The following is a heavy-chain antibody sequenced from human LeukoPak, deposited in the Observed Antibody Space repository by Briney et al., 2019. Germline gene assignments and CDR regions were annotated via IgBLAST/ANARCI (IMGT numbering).Heavy chain of an antibody. CDR3: VRDWEGFNFDI. CDR1: GGSVTSYY. CDR2: IHNSGGT. D-gene: IGHD1-26*01. J-gene: IGHJ3*02. Sequence: PSETLSLNCTVSGGSVTSYYWSWIRQPPGEGLEWIAYIHNSGGTNYNPSLKSRVTISVDTSKNQFSLKLRSVTAADTAVYYCVRDWEGFNFDIWGQGTMVTVSS. V-gene: IGHV4-59*02.